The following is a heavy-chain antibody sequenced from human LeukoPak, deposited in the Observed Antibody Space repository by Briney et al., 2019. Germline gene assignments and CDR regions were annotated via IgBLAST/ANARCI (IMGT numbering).Heavy chain of an antibody. CDR2: ISAYNGNT. J-gene: IGHJ4*02. Sequence: GASVKVSCKASGYTFTSYGISWVRQAPGQGLEWMGWISAYNGNTNYAQKLQGRVTMTTDTSMSTAYMELRSLRSDDTAVYYCARDLQRYYYGSGSHYFDYWGQGTLVTVSS. V-gene: IGHV1-18*01. CDR1: GYTFTSYG. CDR3: ARDLQRYYYGSGSHYFDY. D-gene: IGHD3-10*01.